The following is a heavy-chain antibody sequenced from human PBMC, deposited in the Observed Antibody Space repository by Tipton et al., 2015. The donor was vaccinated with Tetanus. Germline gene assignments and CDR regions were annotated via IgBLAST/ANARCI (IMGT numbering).Heavy chain of an antibody. J-gene: IGHJ4*02. V-gene: IGHV1-18*01. D-gene: IGHD5-18*01. Sequence: QVQLVQSGAEVKKPGASVKVSCKASGYTFTSYGISWVRQAPGQGLEWMGWISAYNGNTNYAQKLQGRVTMTTDTSTSTAYMERRSLGSDDTAGYYCARDYTAMVMGGGFDYWGQGTLVTVSS. CDR1: GYTFTSYG. CDR2: ISAYNGNT. CDR3: ARDYTAMVMGGGFDY.